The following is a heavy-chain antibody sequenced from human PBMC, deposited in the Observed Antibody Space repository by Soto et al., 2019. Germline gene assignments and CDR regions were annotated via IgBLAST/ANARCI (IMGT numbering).Heavy chain of an antibody. V-gene: IGHV4-59*08. J-gene: IGHJ4*02. D-gene: IGHD5-18*01. Sequence: SETLSLTCTVSGCSISSYYWSWIRQPPGKGLEWIGYIYYSGTTNYNPSLKSRVTISVDTSKNQLSLKLSSVTAADTAVYYCARRYGYSFDYWGQGTLVTVSS. CDR1: GCSISSYY. CDR2: IYYSGTT. CDR3: ARRYGYSFDY.